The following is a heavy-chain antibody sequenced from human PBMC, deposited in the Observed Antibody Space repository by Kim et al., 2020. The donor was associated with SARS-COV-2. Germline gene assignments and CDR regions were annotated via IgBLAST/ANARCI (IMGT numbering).Heavy chain of an antibody. Sequence: GGSLRLSCVGAGFTFSDFGMGWVRQAPGKGLEFVSAIYGDGRSTFYAKSVKDRFIISRDNSKNTLYLQMGSLKTEDMAVYYCAGSHGSWAFDFWGQGTMVTVSS. CDR2: IYGDGRST. D-gene: IGHD1-26*01. V-gene: IGHV3-64*01. J-gene: IGHJ3*01. CDR1: GFTFSDFG. CDR3: AGSHGSWAFDF.